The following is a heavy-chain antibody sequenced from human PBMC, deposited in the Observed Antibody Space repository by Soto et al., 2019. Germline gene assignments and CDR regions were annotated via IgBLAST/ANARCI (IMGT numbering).Heavy chain of an antibody. V-gene: IGHV4-34*01. CDR2: INHSGST. CDR1: GGSFSCYY. D-gene: IGHD3-3*01. Sequence: SETLSLTCAVYGGSFSCYYWSWIRQPPGKGLEWIGEINHSGSTNYNPSLKSRVTISVDTSKNQFSLKLSSVTAADTAVYYCVRGLVGYDFWSGYYTGIWFDPWGQGTLVTVSS. CDR3: VRGLVGYDFWSGYYTGIWFDP. J-gene: IGHJ5*02.